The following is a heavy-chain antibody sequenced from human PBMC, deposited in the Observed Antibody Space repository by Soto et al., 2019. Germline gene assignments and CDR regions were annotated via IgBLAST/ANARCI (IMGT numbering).Heavy chain of an antibody. CDR2: INERGST. CDR1: GQSFSGHS. Sequence: QVQLQQWGAGLVKPSETLSLSCAVYGQSFSGHSWAWIRQPPGKGLEWIGEINERGSTYYNPSLNSRFTISTDTSKNQFSLQLSSVSAADPAAYFCARGSGIVALPGELEDVKYDYWGQGTLVNVSS. J-gene: IGHJ4*02. CDR3: ARGSGIVALPGELEDVKYDY. D-gene: IGHD1-1*01. V-gene: IGHV4-34*01.